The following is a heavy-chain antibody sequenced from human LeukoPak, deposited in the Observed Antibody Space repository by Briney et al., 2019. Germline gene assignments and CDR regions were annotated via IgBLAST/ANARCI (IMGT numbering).Heavy chain of an antibody. CDR2: ISYEGSNK. Sequence: GGSLRLSCAASGFTFSSYAMHWVRQAPGKGLEWVAVISYEGSNKYYADSVKGRFTISRDNSKNTLYLQMNSLRAEDTAVNYCARRPSPFDSSGYYHLVDWGQGTLVTVSS. D-gene: IGHD3-22*01. V-gene: IGHV3-30*04. J-gene: IGHJ4*02. CDR3: ARRPSPFDSSGYYHLVD. CDR1: GFTFSSYA.